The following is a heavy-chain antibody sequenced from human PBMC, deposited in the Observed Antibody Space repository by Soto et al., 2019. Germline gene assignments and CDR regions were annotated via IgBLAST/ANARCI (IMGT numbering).Heavy chain of an antibody. J-gene: IGHJ6*02. V-gene: IGHV1-18*01. CDR1: GYTFTSYG. CDR2: ISAYNGNT. D-gene: IGHD3-3*01. Sequence: ASVKVSCKASGYTFTSYGISWVRRAPGQGLEWMGWISAYNGNTNYAQKLQGRVTMTTDTSTSTAYMELRSLRSDDTAVYYCARDIGLPRRPTSVTIFGVVKNHDYYYGMDVWGQGNTVTVSS. CDR3: ARDIGLPRRPTSVTIFGVVKNHDYYYGMDV.